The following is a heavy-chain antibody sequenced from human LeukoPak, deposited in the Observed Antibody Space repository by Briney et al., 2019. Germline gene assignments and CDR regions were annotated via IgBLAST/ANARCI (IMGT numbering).Heavy chain of an antibody. V-gene: IGHV4-30-2*01. J-gene: IGHJ3*02. CDR1: GGSISSGGYS. CDR2: IYHSGST. D-gene: IGHD3-9*01. CDR3: ATTRTSYDILTGYSDPDAFDI. Sequence: SETLSLTCGVSGGSISSGGYSWSWIRQPPGKGLEWIGYIYHSGSTYYNPSLKSRVTISVDRSKNQFSLKLSSVTAADTPVYYCATTRTSYDILTGYSDPDAFDIWGQGTMVIVSS.